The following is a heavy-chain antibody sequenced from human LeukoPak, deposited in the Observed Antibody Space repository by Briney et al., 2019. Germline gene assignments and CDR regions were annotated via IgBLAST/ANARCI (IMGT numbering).Heavy chain of an antibody. CDR3: ARVSVVVTAAFDY. CDR1: GGSVSSGSYY. D-gene: IGHD2-21*02. Sequence: PSETLSLTCTVSGGSVSSGSYYWSWIRQPPGKGLEWIGYIYYSGSTNYNPSLKSRVTISVDTSKNQFSLKLSSVTAADTAVYHCARVSVVVTAAFDYWGQGTLVTVSS. J-gene: IGHJ4*02. V-gene: IGHV4-61*01. CDR2: IYYSGST.